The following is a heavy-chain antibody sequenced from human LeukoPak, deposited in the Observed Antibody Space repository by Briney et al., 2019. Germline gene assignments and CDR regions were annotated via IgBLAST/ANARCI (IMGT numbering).Heavy chain of an antibody. V-gene: IGHV1-69*06. Sequence: ASVKVSCKASGGTFSSYAISWVRQAPGQGLEWMGGIIPIFGTANYAQKFQGRVTITADKSTSTAYMELSSLRSEDTAVYYCATHPSGYSYGYPSPHPPFFDYWGQGTLVTVS. CDR3: ATHPSGYSYGYPSPHPPFFDY. J-gene: IGHJ4*02. CDR2: IIPIFGTA. D-gene: IGHD5-18*01. CDR1: GGTFSSYA.